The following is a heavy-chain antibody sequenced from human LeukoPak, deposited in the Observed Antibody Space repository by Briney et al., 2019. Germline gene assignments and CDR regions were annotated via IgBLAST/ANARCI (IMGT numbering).Heavy chain of an antibody. CDR2: IKQDGSEK. V-gene: IGHV3-7*01. D-gene: IGHD3-3*01. CDR1: GFTFSSCW. Sequence: GGSLRLSCAASGFTFSSCWMSWVRQAPGKGLEWVANIKQDGSEKYYVDSVKGRFTISRDNAKNSLYLQMNSLRAEDTAVYYCAREVVNYDFWSGYEYYFDYWGQGTLVTVSS. CDR3: AREVVNYDFWSGYEYYFDY. J-gene: IGHJ4*02.